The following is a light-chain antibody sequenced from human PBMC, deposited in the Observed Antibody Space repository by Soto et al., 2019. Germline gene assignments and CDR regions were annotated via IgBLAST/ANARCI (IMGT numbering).Light chain of an antibody. CDR3: QQYYSYPLT. Sequence: AIRMTQSPSSFSASTGDRVTITCRASPGISSYLAWYQQKPGKAPKLLIYAASTLQSGVPSMFSGSGSGTAFTLTISCLQSEDFATYYCQQYYSYPLTFGGGTKVEIK. V-gene: IGKV1-8*01. J-gene: IGKJ4*01. CDR2: AAS. CDR1: PGISSY.